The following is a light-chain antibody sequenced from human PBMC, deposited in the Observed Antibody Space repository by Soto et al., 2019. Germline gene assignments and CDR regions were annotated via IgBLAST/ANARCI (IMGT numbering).Light chain of an antibody. V-gene: IGKV1-33*01. CDR3: QQDDNRTLN. CDR1: QDISNY. J-gene: IGKJ4*01. CDR2: DAS. Sequence: DIPLNQAPASLFGALRNTVPIACQASQDISNYLNWYQRKPGKAPKLLIYDASNLETGAPSRFSGSGSGTDFTFTISSLQPEDIATYYCQQDDNRTLNFGGGTKAEIK.